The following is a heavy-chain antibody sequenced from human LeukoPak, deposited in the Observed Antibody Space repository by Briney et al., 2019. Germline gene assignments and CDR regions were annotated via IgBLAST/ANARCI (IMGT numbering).Heavy chain of an antibody. CDR3: TRGGSMVRGVL. V-gene: IGHV3-53*01. Sequence: GGSLRLSCAASGFIFSSDFMNWVRQAPGKGLEWVSAMNSGGSTFYADSVKGRFIISRDKSRNTLYLQMNSLSVDDTAVYYCTRGGSMVRGVLWGQGTLVTVSS. D-gene: IGHD3-10*01. CDR2: MNSGGST. J-gene: IGHJ4*02. CDR1: GFIFSSDF.